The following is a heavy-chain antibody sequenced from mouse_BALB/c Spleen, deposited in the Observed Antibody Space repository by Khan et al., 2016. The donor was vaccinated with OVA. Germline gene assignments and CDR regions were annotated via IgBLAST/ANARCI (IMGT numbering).Heavy chain of an antibody. Sequence: QVQLKESGPGLVAPSQSLSITCTVSGFSLSRYSVHWVRQPPGKGLEWVGMIWSGGSTDYNSALESRLSISKDNSKSQVFLKMHSRQTDDTAMYYCARKKYGNYVSLDYWGQGTSVTVSS. V-gene: IGHV2-6-4*01. CDR3: ARKKYGNYVSLDY. D-gene: IGHD2-10*02. J-gene: IGHJ4*01. CDR2: IWSGGST. CDR1: GFSLSRYS.